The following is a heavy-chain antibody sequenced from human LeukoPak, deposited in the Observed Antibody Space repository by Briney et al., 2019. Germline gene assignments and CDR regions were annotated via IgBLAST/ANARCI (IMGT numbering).Heavy chain of an antibody. CDR2: ISSSSYI. D-gene: IGHD4-23*01. CDR3: ARDPNPDYGGNPYYYGMDV. Sequence: GGSLRLSCAASGFTFSSYSMNWVRQAPGKGLEWVSSISSSSYIYYADSVKGRFTISRDNAKNSLYLQMNSLRAEDTAVYYCARDPNPDYGGNPYYYGMDVWGQGTTATVSS. CDR1: GFTFSSYS. V-gene: IGHV3-21*01. J-gene: IGHJ6*02.